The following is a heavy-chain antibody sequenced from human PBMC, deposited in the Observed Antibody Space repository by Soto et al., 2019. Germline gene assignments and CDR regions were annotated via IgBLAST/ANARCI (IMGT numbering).Heavy chain of an antibody. D-gene: IGHD6-13*01. CDR1: GFTFSSYA. CDR3: ARDYSSSWYAQKYGMEA. J-gene: IGHJ6*02. Sequence: GGSLRLSCAASGFTFSSYAMHWVRQAPGKGLEWVAVISYDGSNKYYADSVKGRFTISRDNSKNTLYLQMSSLRAEDTAVYYCARDYSSSWYAQKYGMEAWGQGTTVTVSS. V-gene: IGHV3-30-3*01. CDR2: ISYDGSNK.